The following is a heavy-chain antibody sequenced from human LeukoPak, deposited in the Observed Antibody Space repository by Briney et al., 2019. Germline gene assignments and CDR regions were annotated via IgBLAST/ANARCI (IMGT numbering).Heavy chain of an antibody. J-gene: IGHJ4*02. D-gene: IGHD1-1*01. CDR1: GGSISSGGYS. CDR2: IYHSGST. Sequence: PSETLSLTCAVSGGSISSGGYSWRWIRQPPGKGLEWIGYIYHSGSTYYNPSLKSRVTISVDRSKNQFSLKLSSVTAADTAVYYCARVGVQRVFDYWGQGTLVTVSS. CDR3: ARVGVQRVFDY. V-gene: IGHV4-30-2*01.